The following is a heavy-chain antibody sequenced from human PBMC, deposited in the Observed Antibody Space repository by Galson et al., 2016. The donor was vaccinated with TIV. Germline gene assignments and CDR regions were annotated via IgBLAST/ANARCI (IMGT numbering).Heavy chain of an antibody. D-gene: IGHD5-18*01. J-gene: IGHJ3*02. CDR3: ARARGYNFENAFHI. CDR1: GGTFSSDA. Sequence: SVKVSCKASGGTFSSDAISWVRQAPGQGLEWMGGIIPMFKIADYAQKFQGRVTISADEFPSAAYMELGSLRFEDTAVYYCARARGYNFENAFHIWGQGTMVTVSS. V-gene: IGHV1-69*13. CDR2: IIPMFKIA.